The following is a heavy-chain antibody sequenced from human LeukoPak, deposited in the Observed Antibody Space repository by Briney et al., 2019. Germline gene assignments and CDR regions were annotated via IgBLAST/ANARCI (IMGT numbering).Heavy chain of an antibody. Sequence: GGSLRLSCAASGFTFSIYGKHWVRQAPGKGLEWVAVISYGGSNKYYADSVKARLTISRDNSKNTLYLQMNSLRAEDTAVYYCAKTAGSNWSFDYWGQGTLVTVSS. CDR3: AKTAGSNWSFDY. J-gene: IGHJ4*02. D-gene: IGHD6-13*01. CDR1: GFTFSIYG. CDR2: ISYGGSNK. V-gene: IGHV3-30*18.